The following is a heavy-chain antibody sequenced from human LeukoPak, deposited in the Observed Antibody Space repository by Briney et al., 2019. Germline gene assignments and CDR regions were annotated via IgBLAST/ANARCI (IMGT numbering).Heavy chain of an antibody. CDR1: GYSFPSYG. CDR3: ARHFYGSGTYYHFDY. V-gene: IGHV1-18*01. Sequence: ASVKVSCKASGYSFPSYGISWVRQAPGQGPEWMGQISPYNDNTNYAQKLQDRATLTTDTSTSTAYMELRSLRSDDTAVYYCARHFYGSGTYYHFDYWGQGTLVTVSS. D-gene: IGHD3-10*01. J-gene: IGHJ4*02. CDR2: ISPYNDNT.